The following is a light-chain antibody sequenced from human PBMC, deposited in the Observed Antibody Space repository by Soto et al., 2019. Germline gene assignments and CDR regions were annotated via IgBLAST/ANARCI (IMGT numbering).Light chain of an antibody. CDR2: WAS. V-gene: IGKV4-1*01. Sequence: DIVMTQSPDSLAVSLGERATFNCKSSQTLLYSSNNKNYLAWYQQKPGQPPKVIIYWASTRNSGVPDRFSGSESGTDFSLNISSLQAEDVAVYYCQKYYTTPYTFGQGTKLEIK. J-gene: IGKJ2*01. CDR3: QKYYTTPYT. CDR1: QTLLYSSNNKNY.